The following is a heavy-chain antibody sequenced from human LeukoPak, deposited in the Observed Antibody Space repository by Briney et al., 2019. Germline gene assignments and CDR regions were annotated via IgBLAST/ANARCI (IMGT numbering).Heavy chain of an antibody. CDR1: GFTFSSYS. V-gene: IGHV3-21*01. CDR2: ISSSSSYI. Sequence: GGSLRLSCAASGFTFSSYSMNWVRQAPGKGLEWVSSISSSSSYIYYADSVKGRFTISRDNAKNSLYLQMNSLRAEDTAVYYCARVGCSSTSCYGTDYMDVWGKGTTVIVSS. D-gene: IGHD2-2*01. J-gene: IGHJ6*03. CDR3: ARVGCSSTSCYGTDYMDV.